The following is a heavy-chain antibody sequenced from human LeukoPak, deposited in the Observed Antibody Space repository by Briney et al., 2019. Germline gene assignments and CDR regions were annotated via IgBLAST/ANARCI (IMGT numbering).Heavy chain of an antibody. D-gene: IGHD6-19*01. V-gene: IGHV4-4*02. Sequence: SETLSLTCAVSGGSISSSNWWSWVRQPPGKGLGWIGEIYHSGSTNSNPSLKSRVTISVDKSKNQFSLKLSSVTPEDTAVYYCARAGWEDRSIAVAGPDGWFDPWGQGTLVTVSS. CDR1: GGSISSSNW. CDR3: ARAGWEDRSIAVAGPDGWFDP. CDR2: IYHSGST. J-gene: IGHJ5*02.